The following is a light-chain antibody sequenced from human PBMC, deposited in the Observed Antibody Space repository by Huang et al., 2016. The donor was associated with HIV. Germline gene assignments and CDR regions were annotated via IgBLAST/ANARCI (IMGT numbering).Light chain of an antibody. CDR2: GAS. Sequence: DIHMTQSPSSLSASEGDRVTITCRASQSISNYLNWYQQKPGKAPSLLIYGASNLQGGVPSRFSGNGSGTDFTLSISALQPEDFATFYCQQSYSTPYTFGRGTKLEIK. CDR1: QSISNY. J-gene: IGKJ2*01. V-gene: IGKV1-39*01. CDR3: QQSYSTPYT.